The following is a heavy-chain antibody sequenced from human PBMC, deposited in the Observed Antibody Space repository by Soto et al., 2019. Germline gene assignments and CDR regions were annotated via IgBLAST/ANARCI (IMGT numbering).Heavy chain of an antibody. J-gene: IGHJ2*01. Sequence: QVQLQQWGAGLLKPSETLSLTCVVYDGFWRWIRQPPGQGLEWIGEINHSGSTSYNSTPKGRVTISVDTSKYQFSLKVDSVTAADADVYACASHGGKYFDLWGRCTLVTDAS. V-gene: IGHV4-34*02. CDR2: INHSGST. CDR1: DGF. CDR3: ASHGGKYFDL.